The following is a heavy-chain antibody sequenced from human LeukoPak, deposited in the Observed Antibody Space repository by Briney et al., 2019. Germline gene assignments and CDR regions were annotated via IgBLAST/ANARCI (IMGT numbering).Heavy chain of an antibody. CDR3: ARFEAYPLYYYYYMDV. CDR1: GGSISSGSYY. V-gene: IGHV4-61*02. J-gene: IGHJ6*03. Sequence: SETLSLTCTVPGGSISSGSYYWSWIRQPAGKGLEWIGRIYTSGSTNYNPSLKSRVTISVDTSKNQFSLKLSSVTAADTAVYYCARFEAYPLYYYYYMDVWGKGTTVTVSS. CDR2: IYTSGST.